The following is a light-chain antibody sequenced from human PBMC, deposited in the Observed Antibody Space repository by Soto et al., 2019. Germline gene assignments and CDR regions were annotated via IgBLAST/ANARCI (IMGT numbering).Light chain of an antibody. Sequence: DIQMTQSPSTLSASVGDRVTITCRASQSLTDWLDWYQQKPGKAPNLLIYRASSLESGVPSRFSGSGYGAQVSLTISSLQPDDFATYYCKQSNGTFGQGTKVEI. CDR2: RAS. CDR3: KQSNGT. J-gene: IGKJ1*01. V-gene: IGKV1-5*03. CDR1: QSLTDW.